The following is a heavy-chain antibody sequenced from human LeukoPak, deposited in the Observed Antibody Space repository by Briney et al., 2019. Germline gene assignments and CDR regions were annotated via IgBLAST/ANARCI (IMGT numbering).Heavy chain of an antibody. CDR1: GFTFNTCA. CDR2: ITGGGDST. Sequence: GGSLRLSCAASGFTFNTCAMTWVRQAPGKGLEWVSSITGGGDSTYYADSVKGRFTISRDNSKNTLYLQMNSLRGEDAAVYYYAKVGCSSTACYGVDYWGQGTLVTVSS. CDR3: AKVGCSSTACYGVDY. V-gene: IGHV3-23*01. D-gene: IGHD2-2*01. J-gene: IGHJ4*02.